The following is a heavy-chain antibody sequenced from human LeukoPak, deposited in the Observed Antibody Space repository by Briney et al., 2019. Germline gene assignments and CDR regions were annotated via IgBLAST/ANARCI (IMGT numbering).Heavy chain of an antibody. J-gene: IGHJ3*02. D-gene: IGHD6-13*01. CDR2: INSDGSST. Sequence: GGSLRLSCAASGFTFSSYWMHWVRQAPGKGLVWVSRINSDGSSTSYADSVKGRFTISRDNAKNTLYLQMNSLRAEDTAVYYCASHSSSWYAFDIWGQGTMVTVSS. CDR3: ASHSSSWYAFDI. V-gene: IGHV3-74*01. CDR1: GFTFSSYW.